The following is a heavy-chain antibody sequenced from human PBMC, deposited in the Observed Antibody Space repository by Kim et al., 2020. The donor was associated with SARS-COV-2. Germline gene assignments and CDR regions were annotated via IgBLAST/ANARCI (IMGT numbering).Heavy chain of an antibody. J-gene: IGHJ4*02. D-gene: IGHD3-22*01. Sequence: LKSRVSISVDTAKNQFSLKLSSVTAADTAVYYCARGTTYYYDSSGYYCDYWGQGTLVTVSS. CDR3: ARGTTYYYDSSGYYCDY. V-gene: IGHV4-34*01.